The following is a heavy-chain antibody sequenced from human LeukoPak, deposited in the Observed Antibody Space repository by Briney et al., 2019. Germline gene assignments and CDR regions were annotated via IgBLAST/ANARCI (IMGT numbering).Heavy chain of an antibody. D-gene: IGHD2-2*01. J-gene: IGHJ4*02. Sequence: GGSLRLSCAASKFTFSFYAMSWVRQAPGKGLEWVSTISGSAANTYYADSVKGRFTISRDNSKNTLCLQMNSLRAEDTAAYYCAKGLVPAAMGEFDYWGQGTLVTVSS. CDR3: AKGLVPAAMGEFDY. CDR1: KFTFSFYA. V-gene: IGHV3-23*01. CDR2: ISGSAANT.